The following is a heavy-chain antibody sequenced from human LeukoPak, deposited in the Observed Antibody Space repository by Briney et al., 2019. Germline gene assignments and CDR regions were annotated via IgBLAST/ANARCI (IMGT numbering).Heavy chain of an antibody. D-gene: IGHD3-22*01. V-gene: IGHV3-53*01. CDR3: ARGISMMIVAPGY. CDR1: GFTVNNNY. Sequence: SGGSLRLSCAASGFTVNNNYMTWVRQAPGKGLEWVSVNYSNNITYYADSVKGRFTISRDSSKNTLYLQMNSLRAEDTAVYYCARGISMMIVAPGYWGQGTLVTVSS. J-gene: IGHJ4*02. CDR2: NYSNNIT.